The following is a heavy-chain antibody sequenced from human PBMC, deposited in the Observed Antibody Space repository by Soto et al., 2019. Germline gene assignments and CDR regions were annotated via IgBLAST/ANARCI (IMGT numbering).Heavy chain of an antibody. D-gene: IGHD3-16*01. CDR1: GYSFTNND. V-gene: IGHV1-8*01. CDR3: ARKETFGSLNWFHP. Sequence: ASLKVSCKASGYSFTNNDVSWVRQATGQGLEWMGWMNPGSGDTGYAQKFQGRVTMTRDISIATAYMELSSLRSDDTAIYYCARKETFGSLNWFHPWGQGTLFIVSS. CDR2: MNPGSGDT. J-gene: IGHJ5*02.